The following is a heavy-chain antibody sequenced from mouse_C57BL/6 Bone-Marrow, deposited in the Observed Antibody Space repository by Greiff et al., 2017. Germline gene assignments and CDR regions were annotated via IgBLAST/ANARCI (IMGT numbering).Heavy chain of an antibody. D-gene: IGHD1-1*01. J-gene: IGHJ4*01. CDR1: GFSLTSYG. V-gene: IGHV2-9*01. CDR2: ILGGGST. Sequence: VKLMVSGPGLVAPSQSLSITCTVSGFSLTSYGVDWVRQPPGKGLEWLGVILGGGSTNYNSALMSRLSISKDNSKSQVFVKMNSLQTDDTAMYYCAKHIYYYGSSYGYAMDYWGQGTSVTVSS. CDR3: AKHIYYYGSSYGYAMDY.